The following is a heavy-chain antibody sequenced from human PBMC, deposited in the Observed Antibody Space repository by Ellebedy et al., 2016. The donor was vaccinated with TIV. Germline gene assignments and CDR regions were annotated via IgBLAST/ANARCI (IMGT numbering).Heavy chain of an antibody. J-gene: IGHJ4*02. V-gene: IGHV5-51*01. CDR2: IYPDDSET. CDR3: ARGYYFDF. CDR1: GDSFSSYW. Sequence: GESLKISCTVSGDSFSSYWIGWVRQMPGKGLEWMGIIYPDDSETRYSPSFQGQVTISADKSISTAYLQWSSLKASDTAIYYCARGYYFDFWGQGTLVTVSS.